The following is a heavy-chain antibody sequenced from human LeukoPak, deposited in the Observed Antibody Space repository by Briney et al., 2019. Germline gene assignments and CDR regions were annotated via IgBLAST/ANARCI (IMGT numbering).Heavy chain of an antibody. CDR1: GFSFISYG. D-gene: IGHD4-17*01. Sequence: GGSLRLSWAASGFSFISYGMHWVRQAPGKGLEWVGVISDDGRRKDYADSVKGRFTISRDNSKDTLYLQMNSLRAEDTAVYYCAKRPSDYGDYVSYFDYWGQGTLVTVSS. J-gene: IGHJ4*02. CDR3: AKRPSDYGDYVSYFDY. CDR2: ISDDGRRK. V-gene: IGHV3-30*18.